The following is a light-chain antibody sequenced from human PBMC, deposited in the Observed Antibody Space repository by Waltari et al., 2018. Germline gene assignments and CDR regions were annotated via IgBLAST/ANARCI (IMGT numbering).Light chain of an antibody. J-gene: IGLJ2*01. CDR1: SSDVGAYNY. V-gene: IGLV2-14*01. Sequence: QSALTQPASVSGSPGQSITISCTGTSSDVGAYNYVSWYQQHPGKAPKPIIYEVSIRPSGVSNRFSGSKSGNTASLTISGLQAEDEADYYCSSYTSSSTLGFGGGTKLTVL. CDR2: EVS. CDR3: SSYTSSSTLG.